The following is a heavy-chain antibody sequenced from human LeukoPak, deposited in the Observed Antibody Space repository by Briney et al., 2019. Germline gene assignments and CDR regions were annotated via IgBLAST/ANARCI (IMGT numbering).Heavy chain of an antibody. Sequence: SESLSLTCAVYGGSFNGYYWSWIRQPPGKGLEWIGEINHSGSTNYNPSLKSRVIISLDTSENQFSLTLRSLTAADTAVYYCAKGNPYYDSWGQGTLVTVSS. CDR1: GGSFNGYY. CDR3: AKGNPYYDS. D-gene: IGHD5-12*01. V-gene: IGHV4-34*01. J-gene: IGHJ5*02. CDR2: INHSGST.